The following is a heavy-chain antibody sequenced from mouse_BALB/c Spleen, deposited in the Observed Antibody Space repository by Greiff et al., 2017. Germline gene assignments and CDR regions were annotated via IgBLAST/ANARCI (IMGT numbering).Heavy chain of an antibody. CDR1: GYTFTSYY. Sequence: QVQLKESGPELVKPGASVRISCKASGYTFTSYYIHWVKQRPGQGLEWIGWIYPGNVNTKYNEKFKGKATLTADKSSSTAYMQLSSLTSEDSAVYFCARSGDYEGMDYWGQGTSVTVSS. CDR3: ARSGDYEGMDY. CDR2: IYPGNVNT. D-gene: IGHD2-4*01. J-gene: IGHJ4*01. V-gene: IGHV1S56*01.